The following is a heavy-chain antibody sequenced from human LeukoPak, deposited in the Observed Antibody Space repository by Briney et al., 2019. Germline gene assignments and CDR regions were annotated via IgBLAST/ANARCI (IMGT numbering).Heavy chain of an antibody. CDR2: ISSRSSSI. V-gene: IGHV3-48*02. J-gene: IGHJ4*02. D-gene: IGHD3-10*01. CDR3: ARVIRRFGDLSSDY. Sequence: SGGSLRLSCLLSGFTFSNYGMNWGRQAPGKGLEWVSYISSRSSSIYYLDSVKGRFTISRDNAKNSLYLQMNSLRDEDTAVYYCARVIRRFGDLSSDYWGGSTLVTVSS. CDR1: GFTFSNYG.